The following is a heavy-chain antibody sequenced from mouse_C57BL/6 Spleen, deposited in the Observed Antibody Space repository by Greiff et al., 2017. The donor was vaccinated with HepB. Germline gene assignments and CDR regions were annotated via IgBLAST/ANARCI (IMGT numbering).Heavy chain of an antibody. V-gene: IGHV1-66*01. CDR1: GYSFTSYY. Sequence: QVQLKESGPELVKPGASVKISCKASGYSFTSYYIHWVKQRPGQGLEWIGWIYPGSGNTKYNEKFKGKATLTADTSSSTAYMQLSSLTSEDSAVYYCARDPITAQATFDYWGQGTTLTVSS. J-gene: IGHJ2*01. CDR2: IYPGSGNT. CDR3: ARDPITAQATFDY. D-gene: IGHD3-2*02.